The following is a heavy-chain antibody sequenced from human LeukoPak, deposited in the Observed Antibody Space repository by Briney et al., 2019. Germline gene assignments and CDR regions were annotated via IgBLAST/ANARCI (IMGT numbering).Heavy chain of an antibody. J-gene: IGHJ3*02. CDR3: ARVAYYYDSIGYLGAFDI. D-gene: IGHD3-22*01. Sequence: SETLSLTCTVSGGSISSYYWSWIRQPPGKGLEWIGYIYYSGSTNYNPSLTSRVTISVDTSKNQFSLKLSSVTAADTAVYYCARVAYYYDSIGYLGAFDIWGQGTMVTVSS. CDR2: IYYSGST. CDR1: GGSISSYY. V-gene: IGHV4-59*01.